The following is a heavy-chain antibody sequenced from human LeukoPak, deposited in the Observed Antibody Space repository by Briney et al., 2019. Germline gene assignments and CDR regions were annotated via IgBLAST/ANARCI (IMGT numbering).Heavy chain of an antibody. D-gene: IGHD3-10*01. CDR2: LSYDESNK. CDR3: AKLPGGSGSYFDYYYGMDV. J-gene: IGHJ6*04. Sequence: GGSLRLSCAASGFTFSSYGMHWVRQAPGKGREGGEVLSYDESNKYYADSVKGRFTISRDNSKNTLYLQMNSLRAEDTAVYYCAKLPGGSGSYFDYYYGMDVWGKGTTVTVSS. CDR1: GFTFSSYG. V-gene: IGHV3-30*18.